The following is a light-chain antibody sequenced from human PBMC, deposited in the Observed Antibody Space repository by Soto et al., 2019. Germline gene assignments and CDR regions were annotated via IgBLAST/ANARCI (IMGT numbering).Light chain of an antibody. J-gene: IGKJ1*01. CDR3: QQYGSSPTT. CDR1: QSVSSSY. V-gene: IGKV3-20*01. CDR2: GAS. Sequence: EIVLTQSPGTLSLSPGERATVSCRASQSVSSSYLAWYQHKPGQAPRLLIYGASTRGIGVPDRFSGSGSGTDFTLTISRLEPEDFAVYYCQQYGSSPTTFGQGTKVEF.